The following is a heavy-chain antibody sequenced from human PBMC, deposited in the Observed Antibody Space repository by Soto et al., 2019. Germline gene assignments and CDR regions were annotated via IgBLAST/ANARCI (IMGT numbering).Heavy chain of an antibody. CDR1: GGAIISSSYY. J-gene: IGHJ5*02. V-gene: IGHV4-39*01. CDR2: IYYGGST. Sequence: SETLSLTCTVSGGAIISSSYYFFCIRQRPWHGLEWIGSIYYGGSTYYNPSLKSRVTISVDTSKNQFSLKLSSVTAADTAVYYCARQYSSSRSRADWFDPWGQGTLVTVSS. D-gene: IGHD6-6*01. CDR3: ARQYSSSRSRADWFDP.